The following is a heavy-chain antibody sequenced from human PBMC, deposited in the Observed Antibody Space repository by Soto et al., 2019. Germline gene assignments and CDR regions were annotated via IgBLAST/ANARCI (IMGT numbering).Heavy chain of an antibody. D-gene: IGHD3-22*01. V-gene: IGHV3-23*01. CDR1: EYSLNRDA. CDR2: ISGSGGST. Sequence: SPRLSLAAHEYSLNRDAMSWFRLAPGKGLEWVSAISGSGGSTYYADSVKGRFTISRDNSKNTLYLQMNSLRAEDTAVCYWGKGVIEVAKLDCWGQGT. J-gene: IGHJ4*02. CDR3: GKGVIEVAKLDC.